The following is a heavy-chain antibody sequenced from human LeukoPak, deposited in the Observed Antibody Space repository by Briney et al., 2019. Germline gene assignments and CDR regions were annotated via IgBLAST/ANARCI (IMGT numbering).Heavy chain of an antibody. CDR3: ARGPDIVGAIYDAFDI. D-gene: IGHD1-26*01. CDR2: ISAYNGNT. J-gene: IGHJ3*02. CDR1: GYTFTSYG. Sequence: VKVSCKASGYTFTSYGISWVRQAPGQGLEWMGWISAYNGNTNYAQKLQGRVTMTTDTFTSTAYMELRSLRSDDTVVYYCARGPDIVGAIYDAFDIWGQGTMVTVSS. V-gene: IGHV1-18*01.